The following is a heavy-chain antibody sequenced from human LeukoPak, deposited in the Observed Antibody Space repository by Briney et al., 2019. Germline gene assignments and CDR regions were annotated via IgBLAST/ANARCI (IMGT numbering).Heavy chain of an antibody. CDR1: GFTFSSYS. D-gene: IGHD3-22*01. J-gene: IGHJ4*02. V-gene: IGHV3-21*01. CDR3: ARSNYDSSGYYIAPTPGFDY. Sequence: GESLRLSCAASGFTFSSYSMNWVRQAPGKGLEWVSSIGSSSSYIYYADSVKGRFTISRDNAKNSLYLQMNSLRAEDTAVYYCARSNYDSSGYYIAPTPGFDYWGQGTLVTVSS. CDR2: IGSSSSYI.